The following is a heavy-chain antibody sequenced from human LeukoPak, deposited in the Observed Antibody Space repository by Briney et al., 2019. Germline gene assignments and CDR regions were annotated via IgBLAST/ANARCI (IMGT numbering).Heavy chain of an antibody. Sequence: GASVKVSCKASGYTFTGYYMHWVRQAPGQGLEWMGWINPNSGGTNYAQKFQGRVTMTRDTSISTAYMELSRLRSDDTAVYYCAGVYGDYALDAFDIWGQGTMVTVSS. CDR3: AGVYGDYALDAFDI. CDR2: INPNSGGT. D-gene: IGHD4-17*01. CDR1: GYTFTGYY. J-gene: IGHJ3*02. V-gene: IGHV1-2*02.